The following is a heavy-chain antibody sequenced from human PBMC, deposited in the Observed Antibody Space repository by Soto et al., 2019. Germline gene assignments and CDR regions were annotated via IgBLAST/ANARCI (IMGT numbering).Heavy chain of an antibody. CDR3: ARGRYYDFWSGPVPENDY. CDR2: MNPNSGNT. Sequence: QVQLVQSGAEVKKPGASVKVSCKASGYTFTSYDINWVRQATGQGLEWMGWMNPNSGNTGYAQKSQSRVTMNRNTSISTAYMELSSLRSEDTAVYYCARGRYYDFWSGPVPENDYWGQGTLVTVSS. CDR1: GYTFTSYD. J-gene: IGHJ4*02. D-gene: IGHD3-3*01. V-gene: IGHV1-8*01.